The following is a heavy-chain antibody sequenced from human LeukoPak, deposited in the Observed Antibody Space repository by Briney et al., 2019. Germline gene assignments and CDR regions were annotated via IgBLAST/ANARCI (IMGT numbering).Heavy chain of an antibody. CDR3: VRQAVSGDSGIAY. D-gene: IGHD4-17*01. Sequence: GGSLRLSCAASGFTFSNYWMHWVRQAPGKGLEWVSRINPDGSSSNYADSVKGRFTMSRDNAKSMVYLQMDGLRAEDTAVFSYVRQAVSGDSGIAYWGRGVLVTVSS. CDR2: INPDGSSS. CDR1: GFTFSNYW. V-gene: IGHV3-74*01. J-gene: IGHJ4*02.